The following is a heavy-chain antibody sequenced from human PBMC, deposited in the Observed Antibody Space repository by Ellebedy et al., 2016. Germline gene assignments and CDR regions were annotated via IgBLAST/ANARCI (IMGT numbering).Heavy chain of an antibody. CDR3: ARENTAVPGGDS. J-gene: IGHJ5*01. Sequence: GGSLRLSXTVSGGSISSSSYYWGWIRRPPGKGLEWVANIKRDGSEKSYLDSVKGRLTISRDNAKNSLYLQMNSLRAEDTAVYYCARENTAVPGGDSWGQGTLVTVSS. V-gene: IGHV3-7*01. CDR2: IKRDGSEK. CDR1: GGSISSSSYY. D-gene: IGHD3-16*01.